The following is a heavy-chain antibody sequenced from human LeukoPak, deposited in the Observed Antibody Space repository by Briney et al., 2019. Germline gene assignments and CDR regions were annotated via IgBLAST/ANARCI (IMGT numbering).Heavy chain of an antibody. CDR3: ARTTEGGYTYDYFYYYYMDV. CDR1: GGSLNSYY. V-gene: IGHV4-59*01. J-gene: IGHJ6*03. CDR2: IYYSGST. Sequence: SETLSLTCTVSGGSLNSYYWTWIRQPPGKGLEWIGNIYYSGSTNYNPSLKSRVTMSVDMSKNQFSLKLNSVTAADTAVYFCARTTEGGYTYDYFYYYYMDVWGKGTTVTISS. D-gene: IGHD5-18*01.